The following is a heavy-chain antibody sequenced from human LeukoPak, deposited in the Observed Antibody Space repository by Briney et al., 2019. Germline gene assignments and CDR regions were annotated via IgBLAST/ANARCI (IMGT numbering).Heavy chain of an antibody. V-gene: IGHV3-30*03. CDR2: ISYDGSNK. J-gene: IGHJ4*02. CDR3: ARDRAVAGIRDFDY. Sequence: GGSLRLSCAASGFTFSSYGMHWVRQAPGKGLEWVAVISYDGSNKYYADSVKGRFTISRDNSKNTLYLQMNSLRAEDTAVYYCARDRAVAGIRDFDYWGQGTLVTVSS. D-gene: IGHD6-19*01. CDR1: GFTFSSYG.